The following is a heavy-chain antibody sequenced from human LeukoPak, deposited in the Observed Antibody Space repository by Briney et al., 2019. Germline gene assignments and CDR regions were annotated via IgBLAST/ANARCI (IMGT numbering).Heavy chain of an antibody. V-gene: IGHV4-59*08. CDR1: GDSIRNYY. Sequence: SGTLSLTCNVSGDSIRNYYWSWILQTPGKGLEWIGHIYDSGSTNYNPSLKSRVTISVDTSKNQFSLKVTSVTAADTAVYYCARLARGRWFDPWGQGTLVTVSS. CDR3: ARLARGRWFDP. J-gene: IGHJ5*02. D-gene: IGHD6-6*01. CDR2: IYDSGST.